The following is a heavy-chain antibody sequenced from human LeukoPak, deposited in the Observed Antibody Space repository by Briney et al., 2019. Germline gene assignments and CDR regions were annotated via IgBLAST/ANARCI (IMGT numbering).Heavy chain of an antibody. V-gene: IGHV3-49*04. Sequence: PGGSLRLSCTASGFTFGDYAMSWVRQAPGKGLEWVGFIRSKAYGGTTEYAASVKGRFTISRDDSKSIAYLQMNSLKTEDTAVYYCTRVRDYDILTGYSFSYFDYWGQGTLVTASS. CDR3: TRVRDYDILTGYSFSYFDY. CDR1: GFTFGDYA. J-gene: IGHJ4*02. D-gene: IGHD3-9*01. CDR2: IRSKAYGGTT.